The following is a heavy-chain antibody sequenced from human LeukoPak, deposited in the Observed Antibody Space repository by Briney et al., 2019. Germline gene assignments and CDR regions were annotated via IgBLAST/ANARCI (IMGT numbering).Heavy chain of an antibody. CDR1: GGSFSGYY. J-gene: IGHJ6*03. CDR3: ARDPLSSYYYMDV. CDR2: ISYSGIT. V-gene: IGHV4-34*01. Sequence: PSETLSLTCAVYGGSFSGYYWSWIRQPPGKGLEWIGDISYSGITYYNWRLKSRVTISLDTSKNQFSLKLTSVTAADTAVYYCARDPLSSYYYMDVWGKGTTVTVSS.